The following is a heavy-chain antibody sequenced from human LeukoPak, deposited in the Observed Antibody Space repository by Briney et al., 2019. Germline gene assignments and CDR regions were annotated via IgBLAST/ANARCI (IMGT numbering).Heavy chain of an antibody. CDR3: ARDLGVAVRPFSLYY. Sequence: ASVKVSCKASRYTFTGYYLHWVRQAPGQGLEWMGWINPNSGGTNYAQKFQGRVTMTRDTSISTAYMELSSLRSDDTAVYYRARDLGVAVRPFSLYYWGQGTQVTVSS. CDR2: INPNSGGT. CDR1: RYTFTGYY. J-gene: IGHJ4*02. D-gene: IGHD6-6*01. V-gene: IGHV1-2*02.